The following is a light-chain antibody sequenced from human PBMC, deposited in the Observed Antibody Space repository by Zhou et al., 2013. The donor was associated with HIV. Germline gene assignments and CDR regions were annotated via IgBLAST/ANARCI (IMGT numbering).Light chain of an antibody. CDR1: QAIRND. Sequence: AIQMTQSPSSLSASVGDEVTITCRASQAIRNDLGWYQQKPGKAPKVLIYGASSLQSGVASRFSGNGSGTDFNFTISSLQPEDFATYYCLQDYSYPFTFGEGTKVEIK. J-gene: IGKJ4*01. CDR2: GAS. CDR3: LQDYSYPFT. V-gene: IGKV1-6*01.